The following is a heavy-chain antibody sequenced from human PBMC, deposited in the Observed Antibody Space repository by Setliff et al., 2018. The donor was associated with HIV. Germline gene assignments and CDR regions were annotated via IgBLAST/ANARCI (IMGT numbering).Heavy chain of an antibody. V-gene: IGHV1-2*02. D-gene: IGHD3-10*01. CDR3: ARDTAIGWYGESKMSDF. CDR1: GYTFNGHF. J-gene: IGHJ4*02. CDR2: INPNSGAT. Sequence: ASVKVSCKTAGYTFNGHFIHWMRQAPGQGLEWMGWINPNSGATDYAWRFEDRVTMNSDTSIRTVYMELSSLRSDDTAVYYCARDTAIGWYGESKMSDFWGQGTLVTVSS.